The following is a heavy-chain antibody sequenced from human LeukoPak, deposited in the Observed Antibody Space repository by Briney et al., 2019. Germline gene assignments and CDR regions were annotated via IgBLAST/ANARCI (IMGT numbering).Heavy chain of an antibody. J-gene: IGHJ6*03. CDR2: IWYGGSNK. V-gene: IGHV3-30*02. CDR1: GFTFSSYG. Sequence: PGGSLRLSCAASGFTFSSYGMHWVRQAPGKGLEWVAVIWYGGSNKYYADSVKGRFTISRDNSKNTLYLQMNSLRVEDTAVYYCAKAFNYSYYMAVGGKGPTVTVPS. CDR3: AKAFNYSYYMAV.